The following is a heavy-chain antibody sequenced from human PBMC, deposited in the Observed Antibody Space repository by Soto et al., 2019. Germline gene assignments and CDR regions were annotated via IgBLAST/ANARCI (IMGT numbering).Heavy chain of an antibody. D-gene: IGHD2-2*01. CDR1: GFTFSSYG. CDR3: AKGARGCSSTSCYSYGMDV. J-gene: IGHJ6*02. V-gene: IGHV3-30*18. Sequence: GGSLRLSCAASGFTFSSYGMHWVRQAPGKGLEWVAVISYDGSNKYYADSVKGRFTISRDNSKSTLYLQMNSLRAEDTAVYYCAKGARGCSSTSCYSYGMDVWGQGTTVTVSS. CDR2: ISYDGSNK.